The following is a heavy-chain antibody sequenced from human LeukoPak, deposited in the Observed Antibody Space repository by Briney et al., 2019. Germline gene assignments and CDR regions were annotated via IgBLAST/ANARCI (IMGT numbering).Heavy chain of an antibody. V-gene: IGHV1-2*02. CDR2: INPNSGGT. CDR3: ARAGRLDGGSYLIGP. J-gene: IGHJ5*02. D-gene: IGHD2-21*01. CDR1: GYTFTDYY. Sequence: GASVKVSCKTSGYTFTDYYLHWVRQAPGQGLEWMGWINPNSGGTSSAQKFQGRVTMTRDTSITTVYMEVAWLTSEDTAIYYCARAGRLDGGSYLIGPWGQGTLVTVSS.